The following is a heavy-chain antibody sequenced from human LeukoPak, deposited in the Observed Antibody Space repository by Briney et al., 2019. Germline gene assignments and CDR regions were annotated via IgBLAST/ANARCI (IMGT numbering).Heavy chain of an antibody. CDR3: TTEAPKGVVAADFDY. V-gene: IGHV3-21*03. Sequence: GGSLRLSCAASGFTFSSYSMNWVRQAPGKGLEWVSSISSSSSYIYYADSVKGRFTISRDNAKNSLYLQMNSLKTEDTAVYYCTTEAPKGVVAADFDYWGQGTLVTVSS. CDR2: ISSSSSYI. D-gene: IGHD2-15*01. CDR1: GFTFSSYS. J-gene: IGHJ4*02.